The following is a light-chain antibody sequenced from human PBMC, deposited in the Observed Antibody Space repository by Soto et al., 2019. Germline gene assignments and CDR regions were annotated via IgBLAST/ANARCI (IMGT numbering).Light chain of an antibody. CDR1: QSVSSN. V-gene: IGKV3-11*01. Sequence: IVITQSPSTLSLSPGERATLSCRASQSVSSNLAWYQQRPGQAPRLLIYDASNRATGVPARFSGSGSGTDFTLTIIDREPADFGLYYCPQRPHRPPGFGQGTTVDI. J-gene: IGKJ1*01. CDR2: DAS. CDR3: PQRPHRPPG.